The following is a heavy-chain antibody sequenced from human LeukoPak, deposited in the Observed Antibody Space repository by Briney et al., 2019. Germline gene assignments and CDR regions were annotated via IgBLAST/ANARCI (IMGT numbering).Heavy chain of an antibody. Sequence: GGSLRLSCAAYGFTFSSYGMHWVRQAPGKGLEWVAFIRYDGSNKYYADSVKGRFTISRDNSKNTLYLQVNSLRAEDTAVYYCAKPYDFWSGYWGYFDYWGQGTLVTVSS. V-gene: IGHV3-30*02. CDR1: GFTFSSYG. D-gene: IGHD3-3*01. CDR2: IRYDGSNK. J-gene: IGHJ4*02. CDR3: AKPYDFWSGYWGYFDY.